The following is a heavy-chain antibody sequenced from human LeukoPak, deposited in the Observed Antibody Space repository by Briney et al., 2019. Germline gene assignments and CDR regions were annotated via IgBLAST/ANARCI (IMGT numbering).Heavy chain of an antibody. CDR3: ARDKIVGATYLDY. J-gene: IGHJ4*02. D-gene: IGHD1-26*01. V-gene: IGHV3-7*01. Sequence: GGSLRLSCTASGFPFNTYWMSWVRQAPGEGLEWVANIKQDGTEKYYVDSVRGRFTISRDNAQNSLYLQMNSLRAEDTAVYYCARDKIVGATYLDYWGQGILVTVSS. CDR2: IKQDGTEK. CDR1: GFPFNTYW.